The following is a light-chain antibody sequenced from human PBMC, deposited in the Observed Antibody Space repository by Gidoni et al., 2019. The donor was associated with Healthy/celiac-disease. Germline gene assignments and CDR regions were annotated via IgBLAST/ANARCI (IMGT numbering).Light chain of an antibody. CDR3: QQFNSYPMCS. V-gene: IGKV1-13*02. CDR2: DAS. Sequence: AIQLTQSPSSLSASVGDRVTITCRASQGISSALAWYQQKPGKAPKLLIYDASSLESGVPSRCSGSGSGTDFTLTISSLQPEDFATYYCQQFNSYPMCSFGQGTKLEIK. J-gene: IGKJ2*04. CDR1: QGISSA.